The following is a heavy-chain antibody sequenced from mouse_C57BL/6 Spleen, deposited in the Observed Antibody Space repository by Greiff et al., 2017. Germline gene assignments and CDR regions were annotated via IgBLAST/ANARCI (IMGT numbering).Heavy chain of an antibody. Sequence: VQLQQSGPELVKPGASVKISCKASGYSFTDYNMNWVKQSNGKSLEWIGVINPNYGTTSYNQKFKGKATLTVDQSSSTAYLQLNSLTSEDSAVYYCARRSLSTTVVEDDWYFDVWGTGTTVTVSS. CDR1: GYSFTDYN. CDR3: ARRSLSTTVVEDDWYFDV. V-gene: IGHV1-39*01. D-gene: IGHD1-1*01. CDR2: INPNYGTT. J-gene: IGHJ1*03.